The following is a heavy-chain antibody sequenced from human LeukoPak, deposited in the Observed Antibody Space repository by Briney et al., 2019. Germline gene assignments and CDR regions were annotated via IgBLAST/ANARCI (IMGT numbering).Heavy chain of an antibody. D-gene: IGHD1-26*01. CDR3: ARDIAGSYNDY. J-gene: IGHJ4*02. Sequence: SVTVSCMASRYTFRNYYMHWLRQAPAQGLEWVGVISASGGTATYSQKFQGRVTMTRDTSTSTVYMELSSLRIEDTAVYYCARDIAGSYNDYWGQGTMVTVSS. CDR1: RYTFRNYY. V-gene: IGHV1-46*01. CDR2: ISASGGTA.